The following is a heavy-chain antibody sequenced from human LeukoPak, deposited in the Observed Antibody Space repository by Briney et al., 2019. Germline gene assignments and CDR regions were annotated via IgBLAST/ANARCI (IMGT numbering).Heavy chain of an antibody. CDR2: IYHSGST. Sequence: SETLSLTCTVSAYSISSGYYWGWIRQPPGKGLEWIGSIYHSGSTYYNPSLKSRVTISVDTSKNQFSLKLSSVTAADTAVYYCARGVDVWNWFDPWGQGTLVTVSS. V-gene: IGHV4-38-2*02. D-gene: IGHD2-15*01. CDR3: ARGVDVWNWFDP. J-gene: IGHJ5*02. CDR1: AYSISSGYY.